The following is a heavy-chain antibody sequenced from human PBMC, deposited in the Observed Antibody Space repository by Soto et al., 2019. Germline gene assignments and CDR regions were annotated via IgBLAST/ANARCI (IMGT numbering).Heavy chain of an antibody. CDR1: GYTFTSYG. CDR3: ARECSGGWFGP. J-gene: IGHJ5*02. CDR2: ISAYNGNT. V-gene: IGHV1-18*04. D-gene: IGHD3-16*01. Sequence: EEEPGLASVKVSCKASGYTFTSYGISWVRQAPGQGLEWMGWISAYNGNTNYAQKLQGRVTMATDTSTSTAYMELRSLRSDDTAVYYCARECSGGWFGPWAQGTLVTVSS.